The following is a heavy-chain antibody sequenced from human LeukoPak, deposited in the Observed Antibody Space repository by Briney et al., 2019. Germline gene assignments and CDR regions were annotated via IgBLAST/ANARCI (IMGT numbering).Heavy chain of an antibody. CDR3: AREQGHIAAAGTWFDP. CDR1: GGSISSGGYY. Sequence: PSETLSLTCTVSGGSISSGGYYWSWIRQPPGKGLEWIGYIYHSGSTYYNPSLKSRVTISVDTSKNQFSLKLSSVTAADTAVYYCAREQGHIAAAGTWFDPWGQGTLVTVSS. CDR2: IYHSGST. J-gene: IGHJ5*02. V-gene: IGHV4-30-2*02. D-gene: IGHD6-13*01.